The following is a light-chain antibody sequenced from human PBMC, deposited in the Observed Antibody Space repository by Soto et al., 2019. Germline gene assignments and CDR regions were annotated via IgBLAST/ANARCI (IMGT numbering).Light chain of an antibody. CDR3: QQYNDWPPIT. CDR2: YAS. Sequence: EIMMTQSPATLSVSPGESATLSCRASQSVRNNLAWYQHKPGQAPRLLIYYASTRATGIPARFSGSGSGTEFTLTISNLQSEDFALYYCQQYNDWPPITFGQGTRREIK. J-gene: IGKJ5*01. V-gene: IGKV3-15*01. CDR1: QSVRNN.